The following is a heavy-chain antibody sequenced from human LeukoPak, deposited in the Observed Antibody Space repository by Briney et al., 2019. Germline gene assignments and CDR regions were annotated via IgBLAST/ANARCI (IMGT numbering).Heavy chain of an antibody. J-gene: IGHJ2*01. Sequence: SETLSLTCAVSGGSISSGGYSWSWIRQPPGKGLEWIGYIYHSGSTYYNPSLESRVTISVDRSKNQFSLKLSSVTAADTAVYYCARVDCSSTSCYVDWYFDLWGRGTLLTVSS. D-gene: IGHD2-2*01. CDR2: IYHSGST. V-gene: IGHV4-30-2*01. CDR3: ARVDCSSTSCYVDWYFDL. CDR1: GGSISSGGYS.